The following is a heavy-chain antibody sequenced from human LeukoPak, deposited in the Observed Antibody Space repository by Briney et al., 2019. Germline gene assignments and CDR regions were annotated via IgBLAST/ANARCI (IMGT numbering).Heavy chain of an antibody. CDR3: ARGQSYYDILTGYYKFWFDP. CDR2: INPNSGGT. Sequence: ASVKVSCKASGYTFTGYYMHWVRQAPGQGLEWMGWINPNSGGTNYAQKFQGRVTMTRDTSISTAYMELSKLRSDDTAVYYCARGQSYYDILTGYYKFWFDPWGQGTLVTVSS. CDR1: GYTFTGYY. J-gene: IGHJ5*02. D-gene: IGHD3-9*01. V-gene: IGHV1-2*02.